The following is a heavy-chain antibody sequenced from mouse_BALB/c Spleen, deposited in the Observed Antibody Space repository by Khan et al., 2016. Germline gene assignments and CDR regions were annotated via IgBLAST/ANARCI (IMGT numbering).Heavy chain of an antibody. Sequence: EVQLQESGPDLVKPSQSLSITCTVTGYSIPSHYSWHWIRHFPGNKLEWMGYIHYSGSTNYNPSLKSRISITRDTSKNQFFLQLNCVTTEDTATYYCASITSGYGYCFDWWGQGITRTVTS. V-gene: IGHV3-1*02. D-gene: IGHD3-1*01. CDR1: GYSIPSHYS. CDR3: ASITSGYGYCFDW. CDR2: IHYSGST. J-gene: IGHJ2*01.